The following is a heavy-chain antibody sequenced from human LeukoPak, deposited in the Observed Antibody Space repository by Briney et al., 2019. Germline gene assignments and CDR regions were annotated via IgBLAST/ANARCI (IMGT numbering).Heavy chain of an antibody. J-gene: IGHJ4*02. CDR1: GGSFSGYY. V-gene: IGHV4-34*01. Sequence: PSETLSLTCAVYGGSFSGYYWSWIRQPPGKGLEWIGEINHSGSTNYNPSLKSRVTISLDTSKNQFSLKLSSVTAADTAVYYCARGLSIAARDYWGQGTLVTVSS. CDR3: ARGLSIAARDY. CDR2: INHSGST. D-gene: IGHD6-6*01.